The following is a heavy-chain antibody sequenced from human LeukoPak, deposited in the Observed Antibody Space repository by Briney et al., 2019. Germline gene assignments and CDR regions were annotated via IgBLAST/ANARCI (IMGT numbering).Heavy chain of an antibody. D-gene: IGHD5-12*01. V-gene: IGHV4-59*01. CDR2: IYYSGST. CDR3: ARERVATISSGAFDI. Sequence: SETLSLTCTVSGGSISSYYWSWIRQPPGKGLEWIGYIYYSGSTNYNPSLKSRVTISVDTSKNQFSLKLSSVTAADTAVYYCARERVATISSGAFDIWGQRTMVTVSS. J-gene: IGHJ3*02. CDR1: GGSISSYY.